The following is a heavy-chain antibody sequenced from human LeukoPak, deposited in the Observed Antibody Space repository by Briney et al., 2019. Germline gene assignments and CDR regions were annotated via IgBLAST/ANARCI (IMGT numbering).Heavy chain of an antibody. CDR2: IYSGGSS. CDR3: AKDLQLWLLFLHYGMDV. V-gene: IGHV3-53*05. CDR1: GFTVSSNY. J-gene: IGHJ6*02. D-gene: IGHD5-18*01. Sequence: PGGSLRLSCAASGFTVSSNYMSWVRQAPGMGLEWVSVIYSGGSSYYADSVKGRFTLSRDNSKNTLYLQMNSLRAEDTAVYYCAKDLQLWLLFLHYGMDVWGQGTTVTVSS.